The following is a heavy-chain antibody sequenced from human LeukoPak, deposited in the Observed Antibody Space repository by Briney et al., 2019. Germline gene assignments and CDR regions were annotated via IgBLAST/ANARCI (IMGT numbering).Heavy chain of an antibody. CDR2: ISGSDART. CDR3: AKPLSGWYSFDY. V-gene: IGHV3-23*01. J-gene: IGHJ4*02. D-gene: IGHD6-19*01. CDR1: GFTFSSNA. Sequence: GGSLRLSCAASGFTFSSNAMSWVRQAPGKGLEWVSAISGSDARTYYADSVKGRFTISRDNSKNTLYLQMSSLRAEDTAVYYCAKPLSGWYSFDYWGQGTLVTVS.